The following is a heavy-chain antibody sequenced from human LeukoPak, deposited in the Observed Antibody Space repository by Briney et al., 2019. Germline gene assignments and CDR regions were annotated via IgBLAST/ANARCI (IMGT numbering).Heavy chain of an antibody. Sequence: PSETLSLTCTVSGGSISSYYWSWIRQPPGKGLEWIGYIYYSGSTDYNPSLKSRVTISVDTSKNQFSLNPTSVTAADTAVYYCARAYYSTSFYPYWGQRTSVTVSS. CDR1: GGSISSYY. V-gene: IGHV4-59*12. D-gene: IGHD2-2*01. CDR3: ARAYYSTSFYPY. J-gene: IGHJ4*02. CDR2: IYYSGST.